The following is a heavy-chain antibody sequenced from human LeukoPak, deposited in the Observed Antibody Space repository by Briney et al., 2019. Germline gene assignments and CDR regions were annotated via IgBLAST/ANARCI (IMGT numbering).Heavy chain of an antibody. Sequence: SETLSLTCTVSGGSISSGGYYWSWIRQHPGKGLEWIGYIYYSGSTYYNPSLKSRVTISVDRSKNQFSLKLSSVTAADTAVYYCARDRTYYDSSGYYNRFWYFDLWGRGTLVTVSS. CDR3: ARDRTYYDSSGYYNRFWYFDL. CDR1: GGSISSGGYY. CDR2: IYYSGST. V-gene: IGHV4-31*03. D-gene: IGHD3-22*01. J-gene: IGHJ2*01.